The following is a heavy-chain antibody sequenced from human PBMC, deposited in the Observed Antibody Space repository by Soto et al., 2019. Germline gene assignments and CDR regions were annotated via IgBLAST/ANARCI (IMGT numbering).Heavy chain of an antibody. J-gene: IGHJ4*02. CDR2: ISSTTNYI. CDR1: GFTFTSYS. CDR3: ARESEDLPSNFNY. V-gene: IGHV3-21*06. Sequence: EVQRVESGGGLVKPGGSLRLSCAASGFTFTSYSMNWVRQAPGKGLECVSSISSTTNYIYYGDSMNGRFTISRDKAKNSLYLEMNSLRAEDTAVYYFARESEDLPSNFNYWGQGTLSTVPS.